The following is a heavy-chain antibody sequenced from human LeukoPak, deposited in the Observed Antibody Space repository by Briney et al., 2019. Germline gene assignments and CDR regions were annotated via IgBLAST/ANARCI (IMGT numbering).Heavy chain of an antibody. J-gene: IGHJ5*02. V-gene: IGHV4-39*07. CDR3: ASASGNYFPNWFDP. CDR2: IYYSGST. D-gene: IGHD1-26*01. CDR1: GGSISSSGYY. Sequence: PSETLSLTCTVSGGSISSSGYYWGWIRQPPGKGLEWIGTIYYSGSTSYNPSLKSRVTISVDTSKNQFSLKLSSVTAADTAVYYCASASGNYFPNWFDPWGQGTLVTVSS.